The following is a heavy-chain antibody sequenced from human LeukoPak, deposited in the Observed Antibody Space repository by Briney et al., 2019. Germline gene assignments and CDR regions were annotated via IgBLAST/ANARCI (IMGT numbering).Heavy chain of an antibody. CDR1: GYTFTGYY. J-gene: IGHJ4*02. CDR2: INPNSGGT. D-gene: IGHD5-12*01. V-gene: IGHV1-2*02. Sequence: ASVKVSCKASGYTFTGYYMHWMRQVPGQGLEWMGWINPNSGGTNYAQKFQGRVTMTRDTSISTAYMELSRLRSDDTAVYYCAREAPRGYGFSDYWGQGTLVTVSS. CDR3: AREAPRGYGFSDY.